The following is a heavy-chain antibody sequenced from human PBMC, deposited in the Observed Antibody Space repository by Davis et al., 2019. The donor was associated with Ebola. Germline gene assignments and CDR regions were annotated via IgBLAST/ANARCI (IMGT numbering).Heavy chain of an antibody. CDR3: ARDSTTVVSQKQFDY. CDR1: GFTFSDYY. J-gene: IGHJ4*02. CDR2: ISSSSTYT. V-gene: IGHV3-11*06. Sequence: PGGSLRLSCAASGFTFSDYYMSWIRQAPGKGLEWVSYISSSSTYTNYADSVKGRFTISRDNAKNSLYLQMNSLRDEDTAVYYCARDSTTVVSQKQFDYWGQGTLVTVSS. D-gene: IGHD4-23*01.